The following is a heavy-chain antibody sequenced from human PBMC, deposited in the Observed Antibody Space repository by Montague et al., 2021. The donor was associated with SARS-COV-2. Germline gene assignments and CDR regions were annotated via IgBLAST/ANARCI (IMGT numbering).Heavy chain of an antibody. CDR3: ARETYTSGWFQPFDY. CDR1: GGSISSSSYY. CDR2: IYYSGTT. D-gene: IGHD6-19*01. J-gene: IGHJ4*02. Sequence: SETLSLTCTVSGGSISSSSYYWGWIRQPPGKGLEWIGSIYYSGTTYYNPSFQSRVTISVDTSKKQFSLKLSSVTATDTAVYYCARETYTSGWFQPFDYWAREPWSPSPQ. V-gene: IGHV4-39*01.